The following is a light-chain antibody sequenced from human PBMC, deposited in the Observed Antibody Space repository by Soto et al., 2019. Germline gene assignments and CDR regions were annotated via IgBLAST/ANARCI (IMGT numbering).Light chain of an antibody. CDR1: QTISSSY. CDR2: GVS. V-gene: IGKV3-20*01. J-gene: IGKJ4*01. CDR3: QQYGSSPPIT. Sequence: EVVLTQSPGTLSLSPGERATLSCRASQTISSSYLAWYQQKLGQAPRLLIYGVSSRATGIPDRFSGSGSGTDFTLTISRLEPEDFAVYYCQQYGSSPPITFGGGTKVDIK.